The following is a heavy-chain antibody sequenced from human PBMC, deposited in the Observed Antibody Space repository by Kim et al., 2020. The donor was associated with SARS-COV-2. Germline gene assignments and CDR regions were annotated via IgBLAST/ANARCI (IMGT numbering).Heavy chain of an antibody. CDR3: ARISELGRGSLGY. V-gene: IGHV1-3*01. CDR1: GYTFTTYT. CDR2: INAGNADT. Sequence: ASVKVSCKSSGYTFTTYTIHWVRQAPGQRLEWMGWINAGNADTKYSQNLQGRLTLSRDTSASTTYMELSSLRSEDTAVYYCARISELGRGSLGYWGQGAL. J-gene: IGHJ4*02. D-gene: IGHD3-10*01.